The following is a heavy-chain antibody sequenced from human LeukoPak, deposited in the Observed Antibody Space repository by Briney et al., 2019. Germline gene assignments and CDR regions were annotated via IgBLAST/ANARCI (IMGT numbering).Heavy chain of an antibody. CDR3: AKADIELMVYTQVDY. CDR2: ISGSGGST. J-gene: IGHJ4*02. CDR1: GFTFSSYA. D-gene: IGHD2-8*01. Sequence: GGSLRLSCAASGFTFSSYAMSWVRQAPGKGLEWVSAISGSGGSTYYADSVKGRFTISRDNSKNTLFLQMNSLRTEDTAVYYCAKADIELMVYTQVDYWGQGTLVTVSS. V-gene: IGHV3-23*01.